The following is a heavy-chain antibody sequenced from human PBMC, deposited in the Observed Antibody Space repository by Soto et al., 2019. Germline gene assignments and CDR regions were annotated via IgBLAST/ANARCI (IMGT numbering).Heavy chain of an antibody. CDR1: GFTFGDYA. CDR3: TRARCSGGSCYPHDAFDI. Sequence: EVQLVESGGGLVQPGRSLRLSCSASGFTFGDYAMSWFRQAPGKGLEWVGFIRTKPYGETTEYAASVKGRFTISRDDSKSIAYLQMSSLKTEDTAVYYCTRARCSGGSCYPHDAFDIWGKGTMVTVSS. D-gene: IGHD2-15*01. J-gene: IGHJ3*02. V-gene: IGHV3-49*03. CDR2: IRTKPYGETT.